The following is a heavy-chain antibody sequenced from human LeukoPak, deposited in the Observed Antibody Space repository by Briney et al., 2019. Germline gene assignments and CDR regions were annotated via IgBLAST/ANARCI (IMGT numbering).Heavy chain of an antibody. CDR1: GYTFTGYY. Sequence: ASVNVSCKASGYTFTGYYMHWVRQAPGQGLEWMGWINPNSGGTNYAQKFQGRVTMTRDTSISTAYMELSRLRSDDTAVYYCARVSDGPYYFDYWGQGTLVTVSS. J-gene: IGHJ4*02. CDR2: INPNSGGT. V-gene: IGHV1-2*02. CDR3: ARVSDGPYYFDY.